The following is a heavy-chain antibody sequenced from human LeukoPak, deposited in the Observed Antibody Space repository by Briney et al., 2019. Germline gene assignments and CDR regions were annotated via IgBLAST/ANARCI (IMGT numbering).Heavy chain of an antibody. V-gene: IGHV4-59*01. CDR1: GGSFSGYY. J-gene: IGHJ3*02. Sequence: SETLSLTCAVYGGSFSGYYWSWIRQPPGKGLEWIGYIYYSGSTNYNPSLKSRVTISVDTSKNQFSLKLSSVTAADTAVYYCARAGYCSSTSCYTTPWAFDIWGQGTMVTVSS. D-gene: IGHD2-2*02. CDR2: IYYSGST. CDR3: ARAGYCSSTSCYTTPWAFDI.